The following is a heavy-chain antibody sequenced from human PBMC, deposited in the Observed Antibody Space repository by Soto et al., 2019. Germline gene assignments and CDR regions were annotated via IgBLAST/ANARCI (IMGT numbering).Heavy chain of an antibody. CDR3: ANRSRIAVGNWFDP. CDR1: GFSLSTSGVG. D-gene: IGHD6-19*01. Sequence: SGPTLVNPTPTLTLTCTFSGFSLSTSGVGVGWIRQPPGKALEWLALIYWDDDKRYSPSLKSRRTITKDTSKNHVVLTMTNMDPVDTATYYCANRSRIAVGNWFDPWGQGTLVTVSS. J-gene: IGHJ5*02. CDR2: IYWDDDK. V-gene: IGHV2-5*02.